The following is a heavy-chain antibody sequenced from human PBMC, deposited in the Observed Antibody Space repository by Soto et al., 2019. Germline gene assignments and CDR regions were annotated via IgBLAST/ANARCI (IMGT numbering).Heavy chain of an antibody. D-gene: IGHD2-15*01. CDR2: IWHDGSNK. V-gene: IGHV3-33*01. CDR1: GFTFSNFA. CDR3: ARDEMGYCSGGTCYTPGGLDV. J-gene: IGHJ6*02. Sequence: GGSLRLSCAASGFTFSNFAIHWVRQAPGKGLEWVAVIWHDGSNKYYADSVKGRFTMSRDNSKDTLDLQMNNLRAEDTAVYYCARDEMGYCSGGTCYTPGGLDVWGQGTTVTISS.